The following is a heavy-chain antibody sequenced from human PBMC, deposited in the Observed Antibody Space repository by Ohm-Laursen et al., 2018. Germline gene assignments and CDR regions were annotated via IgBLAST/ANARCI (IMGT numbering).Heavy chain of an antibody. V-gene: IGHV3-9*01. CDR2: ISWNSGSM. J-gene: IGHJ3*02. CDR3: ARSYYSDAFDI. CDR1: GFTFDDYA. D-gene: IGHD3-22*01. Sequence: SLRLSCAASGFTFDDYAMHWVRQAPGKGLEWVSGISWNSGSMDYADSVKGRFTISRDNAKKSLYLQMNSLRTEDTAVYYCARSYYSDAFDIWGQGTMVTVSS.